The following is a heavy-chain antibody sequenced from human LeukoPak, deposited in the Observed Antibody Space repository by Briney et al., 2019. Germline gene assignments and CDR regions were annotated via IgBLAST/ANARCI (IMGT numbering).Heavy chain of an antibody. Sequence: GGSLRLSCVASEFTFRSYDMHWVRQAPGKGLEWVAVISYDGSNKDYADSVKGRFTISRDNTKNTLFLQMNSLRAEDTAAYYCAKEVRGDAFDIWGQGTMVTVSS. D-gene: IGHD3-16*01. J-gene: IGHJ3*02. CDR2: ISYDGSNK. CDR3: AKEVRGDAFDI. CDR1: EFTFRSYD. V-gene: IGHV3-30*18.